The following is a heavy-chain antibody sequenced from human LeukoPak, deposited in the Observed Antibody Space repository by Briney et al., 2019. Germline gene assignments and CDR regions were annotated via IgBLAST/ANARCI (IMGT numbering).Heavy chain of an antibody. Sequence: GGSLRLSCAASGFTFSSYAMSWVRQAPGKGLEWVSGISGSGDTAYYADSVKGRFTIYKDTSKNMLYLQMNSLGAEDTAVYYCAKERGDCIRTPFDYWGQGTLVTVSS. CDR1: GFTFSSYA. CDR3: AKERGDCIRTPFDY. D-gene: IGHD3-10*01. J-gene: IGHJ4*02. V-gene: IGHV3-23*01. CDR2: ISGSGDTA.